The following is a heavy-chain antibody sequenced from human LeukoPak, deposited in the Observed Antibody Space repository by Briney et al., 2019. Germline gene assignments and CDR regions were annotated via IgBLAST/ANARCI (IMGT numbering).Heavy chain of an antibody. CDR3: ARGRGGSVVGASDAFDI. CDR1: GYTFTSYD. J-gene: IGHJ3*02. Sequence: ASVKVSCKASGYTFTSYDINWVRPATGQGLEWMGWMNPNSGNTGYAQKFQGRVTITRNTSLSTAYMELSSLRSEDTAVYYCARGRGGSVVGASDAFDIWGQGTMVTVSS. V-gene: IGHV1-8*03. CDR2: MNPNSGNT. D-gene: IGHD1-26*01.